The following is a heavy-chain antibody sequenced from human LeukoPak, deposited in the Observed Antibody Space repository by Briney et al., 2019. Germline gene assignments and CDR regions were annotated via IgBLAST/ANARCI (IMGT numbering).Heavy chain of an antibody. CDR2: IYYSGST. Sequence: PSETLSLTCTVSGDSIRSYYWSWIRQPPGKGLEWIGYIYYSGSTNYNPSLKSRVTISVDTSKNQFSLKLSSVTAADTAVYYCARHEYSYGPYYFDYWGQGTLVTVSS. CDR3: ARHEYSYGPYYFDY. CDR1: GDSIRSYY. D-gene: IGHD5-18*01. V-gene: IGHV4-59*08. J-gene: IGHJ4*02.